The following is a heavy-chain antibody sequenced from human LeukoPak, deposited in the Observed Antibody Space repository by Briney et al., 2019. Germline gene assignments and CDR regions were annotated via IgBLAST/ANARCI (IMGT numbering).Heavy chain of an antibody. J-gene: IGHJ6*02. CDR1: GFTVSSNY. CDR3: ARDKGYSSGYYYYYGMDV. Sequence: PGGSLRLSCAASGFTVSSNYMSWVRQAPGKGLEWVSVIYSGGSTYYADSVKGRFTISRDNSKNTLYLQMNSLRAEDTAVYYCARDKGYSSGYYYYYGMDVWGQGTMVTVSS. CDR2: IYSGGST. D-gene: IGHD6-19*01. V-gene: IGHV3-53*01.